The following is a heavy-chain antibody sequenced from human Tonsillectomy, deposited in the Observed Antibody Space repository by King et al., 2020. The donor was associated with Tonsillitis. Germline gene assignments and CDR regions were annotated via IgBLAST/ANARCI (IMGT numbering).Heavy chain of an antibody. Sequence: VQLVESGGGVVQPGRSLRLSCAASGFTFSSYAMHWVRQAPGKGREWVAVISYDGCDKYYADSVKGRFTISRDNSKNTLYLQMNSLRTEDTAVYYCARGPRYWGQGTLVTVSS. J-gene: IGHJ4*02. V-gene: IGHV3-30-3*01. CDR2: ISYDGCDK. CDR1: GFTFSSYA. CDR3: ARGPRY.